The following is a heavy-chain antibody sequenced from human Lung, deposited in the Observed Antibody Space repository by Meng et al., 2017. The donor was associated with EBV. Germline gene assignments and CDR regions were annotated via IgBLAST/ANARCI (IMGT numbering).Heavy chain of an antibody. CDR1: GGPFRNSA. CDR3: ARESGRGYTPDY. V-gene: IGHV1-69*01. D-gene: IGHD3-10*01. J-gene: IGHJ4*02. CDR2: LIPMFGTA. Sequence: QVQVVQSGAEVKKPGSSVKVSCRTSGGPFRNSAISWVRQAPGQGLEWIGGLIPMFGTANYAQKFQDRVTITADESTTTGYMEMSSLRSEDTAVYYCARESGRGYTPDYWGQGTLVTVSS.